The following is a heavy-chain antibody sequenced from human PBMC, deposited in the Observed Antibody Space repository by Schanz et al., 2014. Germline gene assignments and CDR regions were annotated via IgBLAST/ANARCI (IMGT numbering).Heavy chain of an antibody. D-gene: IGHD3-22*01. J-gene: IGHJ4*02. Sequence: EVQLVESGGGLIQPGGSLTLSCAASGFTFSSYLMNWVRLVPGKGLECVSGISGGGGSAYYADSVKGRFTISRDNSKXPLYLQMSSLRDEATAVYYCAKVWGSDYFYPFDYWGQGTLVTVSS. CDR3: AKVWGSDYFYPFDY. CDR1: GFTFSSYL. CDR2: ISGGGGSA. V-gene: IGHV3-23*04.